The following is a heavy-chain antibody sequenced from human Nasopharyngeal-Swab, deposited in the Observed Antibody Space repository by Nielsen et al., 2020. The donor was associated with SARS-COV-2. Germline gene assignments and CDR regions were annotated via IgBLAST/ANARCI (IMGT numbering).Heavy chain of an antibody. CDR1: GGSVSDTDYF. D-gene: IGHD5-24*01. J-gene: IGHJ4*02. V-gene: IGHV4-39*01. CDR3: ASYLGVDGQKRFDY. CDR2: IDYSGRT. Sequence: SETLSLTCTVSGGSVSDTDYFWGWIRQPPVTGLEWIGSIDYSGRTFYNPSLKSRVSISVDTSKNQFSLKLHSVTAADTAVYYCASYLGVDGQKRFDYWGQGTLVTVSS.